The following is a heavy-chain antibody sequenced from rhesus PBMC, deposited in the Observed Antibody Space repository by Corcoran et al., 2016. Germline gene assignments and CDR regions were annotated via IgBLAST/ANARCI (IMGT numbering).Heavy chain of an antibody. J-gene: IGHJ4*01. D-gene: IGHD4-29*01. CDR1: GGSISGGYA. V-gene: IGHV4S7*01. CDR2: IYSSNGNT. CDR3: ARDGLSSLPYYFDY. Sequence: QVQLQESGPGLLKPSDTLSLTCAVSGGSISGGYAWGWIRQPPGTGLEWIGRIYSSNGNTYYNPSLKSRVTISTDTSKNQFSLKLSSVTAADTAVYYCARDGLSSLPYYFDYWGQGVLVTVSS.